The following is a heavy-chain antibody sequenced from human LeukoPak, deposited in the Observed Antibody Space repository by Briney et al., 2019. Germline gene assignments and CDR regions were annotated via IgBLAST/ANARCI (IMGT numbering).Heavy chain of an antibody. CDR3: ARDKEWELLGFDY. V-gene: IGHV3-48*01. Sequence: GGSLRLACAASGFTFSSYSMNWVRQAPGKGLEWVSYISSSSSTIYYADSVKGRFTISRDNAKNSLYLQMNSLRAEDTAVYYCARDKEWELLGFDYWGQGTLVTVSS. CDR1: GFTFSSYS. CDR2: ISSSSSTI. J-gene: IGHJ4*02. D-gene: IGHD1-26*01.